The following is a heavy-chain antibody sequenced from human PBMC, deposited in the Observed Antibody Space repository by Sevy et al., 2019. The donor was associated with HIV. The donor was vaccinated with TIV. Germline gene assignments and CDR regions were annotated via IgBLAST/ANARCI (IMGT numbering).Heavy chain of an antibody. CDR2: IYPGDSDT. J-gene: IGHJ4*02. V-gene: IGHV5-51*01. D-gene: IGHD5-12*01. CDR1: GYSFSTYW. Sequence: GESLTISCKGSGYSFSTYWIAWVRQMPGKGLEWMGIIYPGDSDTRYSPSFQGQVTISADKSISTAYLQWSSLKASDTAMYYCARRGYGDYFDYWGQGTLVTVSS. CDR3: ARRGYGDYFDY.